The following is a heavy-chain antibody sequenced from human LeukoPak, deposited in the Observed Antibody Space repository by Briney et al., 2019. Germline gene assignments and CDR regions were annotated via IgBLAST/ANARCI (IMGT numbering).Heavy chain of an antibody. D-gene: IGHD3-3*01. CDR1: GGTFSNYA. J-gene: IGHJ2*01. CDR3: ARVVSAAPRHDFLDWYFDL. Sequence: ASVKLSCKASGGTFSNYAISWVRQAPGQGLEWMGGIIPIFGTATYAHKFQGRVTITRDESTSTAYMELHNLRSEDTAVYYCARVVSAAPRHDFLDWYFDLWGRGTLVTVSS. CDR2: IIPIFGTA. V-gene: IGHV1-69*05.